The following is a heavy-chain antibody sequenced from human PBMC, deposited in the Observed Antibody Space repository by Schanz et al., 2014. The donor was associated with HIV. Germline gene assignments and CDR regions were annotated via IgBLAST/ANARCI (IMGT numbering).Heavy chain of an antibody. J-gene: IGHJ4*02. V-gene: IGHV3-7*01. CDR1: GFAFSSSW. D-gene: IGHD2-21*02. CDR3: VRGDPIGSF. Sequence: EVQLVESGGCLVQPGKSLRLSCAASGFAFSSSWMHWVRQTPGKGLEWVAHINQDKSDKRYLYSVRGRFTVSRDNTKNSLFLQMSSLRAEDTAIYYCVRGDPIGSFWGQGTLVTVSS. CDR2: INQDKSDK.